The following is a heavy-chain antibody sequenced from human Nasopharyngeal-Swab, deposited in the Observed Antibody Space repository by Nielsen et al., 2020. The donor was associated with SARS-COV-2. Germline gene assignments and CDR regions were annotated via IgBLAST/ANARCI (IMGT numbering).Heavy chain of an antibody. CDR2: IHSDGTST. J-gene: IGHJ2*01. CDR1: GFTFSSYS. V-gene: IGHV3-23*03. Sequence: GGSLRLSCAASGFTFSSYSMNWVRQAPGMGLEWVSVIHSDGTSTKYADSVKGRFTISRDNSKDTLYLKMNSLRAEDTAVYYCAKDLPEGWNLYLWYFDLWGRGTLVTVSS. D-gene: IGHD1-1*01. CDR3: AKDLPEGWNLYLWYFDL.